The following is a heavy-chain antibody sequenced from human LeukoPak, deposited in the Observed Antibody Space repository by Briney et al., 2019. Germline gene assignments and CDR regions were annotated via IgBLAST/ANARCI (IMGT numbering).Heavy chain of an antibody. CDR2: ISYDGSNK. CDR3: AKDHYYYGSGIYFMHYFDY. J-gene: IGHJ4*02. Sequence: PGRSLRLSCAASGFTFSSYGMHWVRQAPGKGLEWVAVISYDGSNKYYADSIKGRSTISRENSKNTLHLQMNSLRAEDTAVYYCAKDHYYYGSGIYFMHYFDYWGQGTLVTVSS. V-gene: IGHV3-30*18. D-gene: IGHD3-10*01. CDR1: GFTFSSYG.